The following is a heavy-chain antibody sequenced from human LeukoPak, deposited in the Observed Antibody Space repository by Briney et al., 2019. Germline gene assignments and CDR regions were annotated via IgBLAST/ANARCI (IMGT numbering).Heavy chain of an antibody. D-gene: IGHD1-1*01. V-gene: IGHV4-59*01. J-gene: IGHJ2*01. CDR3: ARGMTTSGLGVWYFDL. CDR2: IFYNGST. Sequence: SETLSLTCIVSGGSISNYYWSWVRQPPGMRLEWIGYIFYNGSTNYNPSLKSRVTISLDTSKKQFSLKLSSVTAADTAVYYCARGMTTSGLGVWYFDLWGRGTLVTVSS. CDR1: GGSISNYY.